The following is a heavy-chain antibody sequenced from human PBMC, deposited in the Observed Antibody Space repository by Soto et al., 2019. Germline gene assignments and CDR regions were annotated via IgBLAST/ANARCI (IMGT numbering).Heavy chain of an antibody. CDR1: GSSFMNNA. V-gene: IGHV1-69*06. Sequence: QEKLVQTGTEVKTPGSSVKVSCKISGSSFMNNAFSWVGQAPGQGLEWMGQILPVYETTRYARKCEGRVTITADNATSTIHMELETVRSDDTVAYYCARMRRMLLGSLDVCGQGTTVSVSS. J-gene: IGHJ3*01. D-gene: IGHD2-15*01. CDR3: ARMRRMLLGSLDV. CDR2: ILPVYETT.